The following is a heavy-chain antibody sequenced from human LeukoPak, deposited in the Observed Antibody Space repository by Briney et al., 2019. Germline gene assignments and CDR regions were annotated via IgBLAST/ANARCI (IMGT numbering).Heavy chain of an antibody. CDR3: ASTGCSHYYYGMDV. CDR2: ISAYNGNT. D-gene: IGHD3-9*01. V-gene: IGHV1-18*01. CDR1: GYTFTSYG. J-gene: IGHJ6*02. Sequence: ASVKVSCKASGYTFTSYGISWVRQAPGQGLEWMGWISAYNGNTNYAQKLQGRVTMTTDTSTSTAYMELRSLRSDDTAVYYCASTGCSHYYYGMDVWGQGTTVTVSS.